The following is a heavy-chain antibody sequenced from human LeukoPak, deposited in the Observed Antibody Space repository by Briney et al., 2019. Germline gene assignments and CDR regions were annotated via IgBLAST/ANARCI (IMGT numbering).Heavy chain of an antibody. CDR3: ARGITMVRGVIIGY. V-gene: IGHV1-2*02. Sequence: ASVKVSCKASGYTFTGYYLHWVRQAPGQGLEWMGWINPNNGGTNYAQKFQGRVTMTRDTSISTAYMELSRLRSDDTAVYYCARGITMVRGVIIGYWGQGTLVTVSS. CDR1: GYTFTGYY. D-gene: IGHD3-10*01. CDR2: INPNNGGT. J-gene: IGHJ4*02.